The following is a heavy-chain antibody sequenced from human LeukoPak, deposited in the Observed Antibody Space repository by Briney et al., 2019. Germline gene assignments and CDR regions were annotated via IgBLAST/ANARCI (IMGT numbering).Heavy chain of an antibody. CDR1: GFTFSGYG. Sequence: PGGTLSLSCAASGFTFSGYGMHWVPPAPGKGREGVAFIRYDGSNKYYADSVKGRFTISRDTSTNTLYMKRHSLNAEDTSVYDCAKEIYSVVTRGYFGYLGQGTLVTVSS. CDR3: AKEIYSVVTRGYFGY. J-gene: IGHJ4*02. V-gene: IGHV3-30*02. D-gene: IGHD4-23*01. CDR2: IRYDGSNK.